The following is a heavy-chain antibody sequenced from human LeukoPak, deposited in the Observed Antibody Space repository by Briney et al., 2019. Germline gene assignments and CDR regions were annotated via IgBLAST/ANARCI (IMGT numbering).Heavy chain of an antibody. Sequence: SETLSLTCAVYGGSFSGYYWSWIRQPPGKGLEWIGEINHSGSTNYNPSLKSRVTISVDTSKNQFSLKLSSVTAADTAVYYCGVLLGSSGWYFDYWGQGTLVTVSS. J-gene: IGHJ4*02. CDR3: GVLLGSSGWYFDY. CDR1: GGSFSGYY. CDR2: INHSGST. V-gene: IGHV4-34*01. D-gene: IGHD3-22*01.